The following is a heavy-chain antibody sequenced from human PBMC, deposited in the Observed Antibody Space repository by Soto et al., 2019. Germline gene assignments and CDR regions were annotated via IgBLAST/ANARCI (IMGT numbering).Heavy chain of an antibody. CDR3: ARLDITMVRGDDNWFDP. CDR2: MNPNSGNT. Sequence: QVQLVQSGAEVKKPGASMKVSCKASGYTFTSYDINWVRQATGQGLEWMGWMNPNSGNTGYAQKFQGRVTMTRNTSISTAYMELSSLRSEDTAVYYCARLDITMVRGDDNWFDPWGQGTLVTVSS. J-gene: IGHJ5*02. D-gene: IGHD3-10*01. V-gene: IGHV1-8*01. CDR1: GYTFTSYD.